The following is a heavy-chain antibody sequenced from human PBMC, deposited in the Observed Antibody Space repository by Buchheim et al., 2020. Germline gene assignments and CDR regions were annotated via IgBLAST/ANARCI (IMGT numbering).Heavy chain of an antibody. Sequence: EVQLVESGGGLVQPGGSLRLSCAAFGFTFSSYAMSWVRQAPGRGLEGVSAISGSGGSTYYADSVKGRFTISRDNSKNTLYLQMNSLRAEDTAVYYCAKDGVLRFLEWLLYSYYFDYWGQGTL. J-gene: IGHJ4*02. CDR3: AKDGVLRFLEWLLYSYYFDY. CDR1: GFTFSSYA. CDR2: ISGSGGST. D-gene: IGHD3-3*01. V-gene: IGHV3-23*04.